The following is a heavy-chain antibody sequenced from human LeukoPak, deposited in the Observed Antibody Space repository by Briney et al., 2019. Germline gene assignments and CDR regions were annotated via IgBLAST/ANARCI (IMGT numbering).Heavy chain of an antibody. CDR1: GFTFSDYY. CDR3: ARGKTATGTGSAY. Sequence: PGGSLRLSCAASGFTFSDYYMNWIRQAPGKGLEWVSYMSNSGSTIYYADFAKGRFTISRDNAKNSLYLQMNSLRAEDTAVYYCARGKTATGTGSAYWGQGTLVTVSS. V-gene: IGHV3-11*01. D-gene: IGHD3-10*01. CDR2: MSNSGSTI. J-gene: IGHJ4*02.